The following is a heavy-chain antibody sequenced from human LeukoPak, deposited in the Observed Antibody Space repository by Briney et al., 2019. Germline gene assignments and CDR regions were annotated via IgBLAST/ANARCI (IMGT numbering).Heavy chain of an antibody. CDR3: ARDKGGMITFGGVIVTYAFDI. J-gene: IGHJ3*02. D-gene: IGHD3-16*02. CDR1: GYTFTGYY. Sequence: GASVKVSCKASGYTFTGYYMHWVRQAPGQGLEWMGRINPNSGGTNYAQKFQGRVTMTRDTSIGTAYMELSRLRSDDTAVYYCARDKGGMITFGGVIVTYAFDIWGQGTMVTVSS. CDR2: INPNSGGT. V-gene: IGHV1-2*06.